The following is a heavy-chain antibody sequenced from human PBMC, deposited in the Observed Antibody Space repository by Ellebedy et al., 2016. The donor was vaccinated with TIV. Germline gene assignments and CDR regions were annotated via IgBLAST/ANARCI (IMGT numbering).Heavy chain of an antibody. Sequence: AASVKVSCKASGYTFTGYYMHWVRQAPGQGLEGMGWINPNSGGTNYAQKFQGRVTMTRDTSISTAYMELSRLRSDDTAVYYCALYYDSSGFLDYWGQGTLVTVSS. CDR3: ALYYDSSGFLDY. D-gene: IGHD3-22*01. CDR1: GYTFTGYY. J-gene: IGHJ4*02. V-gene: IGHV1-2*02. CDR2: INPNSGGT.